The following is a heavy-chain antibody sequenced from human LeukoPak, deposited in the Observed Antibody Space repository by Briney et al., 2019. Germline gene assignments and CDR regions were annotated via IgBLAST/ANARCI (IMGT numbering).Heavy chain of an antibody. CDR3: ARHRGYERTGYYFLDAFDF. V-gene: IGHV4-4*09. CDR2: IYISEST. J-gene: IGHJ3*01. CDR1: GGSISSYY. D-gene: IGHD3-22*01. Sequence: SETLSLTCTVSGGSISSYYWSWIRQPPGKGLEWIGYIYISESTDYNPSLKSRVTISLGTSKNLFSLKLSSLTAADTAVYYCARHRGYERTGYYFLDAFDFWGQGTMVTVSS.